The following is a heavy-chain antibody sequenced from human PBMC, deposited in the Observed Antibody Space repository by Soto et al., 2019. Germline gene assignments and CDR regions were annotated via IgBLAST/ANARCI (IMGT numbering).Heavy chain of an antibody. CDR2: IYYTGST. CDR3: ARERFSRSGYYQYFDY. Sequence: SETLSLTCSVTGASINVEGYYWSWIRQHPVKGLEWIAYIYYTGSTYSNPALGSRVSISQDASQNQFSLKLSSVTAADTAVYYCARERFSRSGYYQYFDYWGQGTLVTVSS. D-gene: IGHD3-3*01. J-gene: IGHJ4*02. V-gene: IGHV4-31*03. CDR1: GASINVEGYY.